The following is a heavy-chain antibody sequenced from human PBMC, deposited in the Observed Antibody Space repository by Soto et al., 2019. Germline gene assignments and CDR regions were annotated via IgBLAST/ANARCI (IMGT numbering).Heavy chain of an antibody. D-gene: IGHD3-10*01. J-gene: IGHJ6*02. CDR3: AKILWFGELLGMDV. V-gene: IGHV3-23*01. CDR2: ISGSGGST. Sequence: XESLRLSVAASGFTFSSYAMSWVRQAPGKGLEWVSAISGSGGSTYYADSVKGRFTISRDNSKNTLYLQMNSLRAEDTAVYYCAKILWFGELLGMDVWGQGTTVTVSS. CDR1: GFTFSSYA.